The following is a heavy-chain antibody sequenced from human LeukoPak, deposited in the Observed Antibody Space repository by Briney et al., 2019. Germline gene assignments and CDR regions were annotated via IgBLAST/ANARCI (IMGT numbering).Heavy chain of an antibody. D-gene: IGHD3-9*01. V-gene: IGHV3-21*01. Sequence: GGSLRLSCAASGFTFSSYWMHWVRQAPGKGLEWVSSISSSSSYIYYADSVKGRFTISRDNAKNSLYLQMNSLRAEDTAVYYCATDWSTLEEDIWGQGTMVTVSS. CDR1: GFTFSSYW. CDR2: ISSSSSYI. CDR3: ATDWSTLEEDI. J-gene: IGHJ3*02.